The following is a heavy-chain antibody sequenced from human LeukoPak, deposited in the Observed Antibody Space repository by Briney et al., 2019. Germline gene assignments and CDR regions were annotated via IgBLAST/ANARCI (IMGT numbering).Heavy chain of an antibody. CDR2: ISYDGSNK. J-gene: IGHJ4*02. CDR3: AKDREDDSSGYYNTYFDY. D-gene: IGHD3-22*01. V-gene: IGHV3-30*04. CDR1: GFTFSSYA. Sequence: GGSLRLSCAASGFTFSSYAMHWVRQAPGKGLEWVAVISYDGSNKYYADSVKGRFTISRDNSKNTLYLQMNSLRAEDTAVYYCAKDREDDSSGYYNTYFDYWGQGTLVTVSS.